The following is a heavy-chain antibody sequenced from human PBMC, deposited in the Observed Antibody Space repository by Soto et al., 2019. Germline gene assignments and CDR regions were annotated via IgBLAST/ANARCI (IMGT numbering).Heavy chain of an antibody. J-gene: IGHJ4*02. V-gene: IGHV1-2*06. CDR3: ARVPHRAAAEY. D-gene: IGHD6-13*01. CDR1: GYTFTGYY. CDR2: INPNSGGT. Sequence: ASVKVSCKASGYTFTGYYMHWVRQAPGQGLEWVGRINPNSGGTNYAQKFQGRVTMTRDTSISTAYMELSRLRSDDTAVYYCARVPHRAAAEYWGQGTLVTVSS.